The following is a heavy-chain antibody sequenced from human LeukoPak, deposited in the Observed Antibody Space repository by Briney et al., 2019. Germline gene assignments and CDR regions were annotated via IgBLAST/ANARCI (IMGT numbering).Heavy chain of an antibody. CDR1: GFPFTNAW. V-gene: IGHV3-15*01. CDR3: FTAYDSVAN. CDR2: IKSRPSGGTT. J-gene: IGHJ4*02. D-gene: IGHD5-12*01. Sequence: GGSLRLSCAASGFPFTNAWMDWARQAPGKGLEWVGRIKSRPSGGTTDFAVPVQGRFTISRDDSKNTMYLHMNSLKTEDTAVYYCFTAYDSVANWGRGILVTVSS.